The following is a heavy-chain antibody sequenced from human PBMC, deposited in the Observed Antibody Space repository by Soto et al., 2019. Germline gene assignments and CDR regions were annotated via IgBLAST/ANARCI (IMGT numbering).Heavy chain of an antibody. Sequence: QVQLVESGGGVIQPGRSLRLSCAASGFTFSDYAMHWVRQAPGKGLEWVAVITKDGINKYYADFVKGRFTISRDNSENTLFLQMSSLRADDMAVYYCASEGRNVAWNYWHFDLWGPGTLVTVSS. CDR2: ITKDGINK. CDR1: GFTFSDYA. CDR3: ASEGRNVAWNYWHFDL. D-gene: IGHD3-10*01. V-gene: IGHV3-30-3*01. J-gene: IGHJ2*01.